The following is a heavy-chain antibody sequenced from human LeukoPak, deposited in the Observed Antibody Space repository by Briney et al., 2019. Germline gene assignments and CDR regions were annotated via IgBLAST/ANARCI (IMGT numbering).Heavy chain of an antibody. CDR2: IYYSGST. V-gene: IGHV4-31*03. J-gene: IGHJ5*02. CDR3: ARHGSGGRIVSSWVFDP. CDR1: GGSISSAGYY. Sequence: SQTLSLTCTVSGGSISSAGYYWSWIRQHPGKGLEWIGYIYYSGSTYYNPSLKSRLTISVDTSKKQFSLKLSSVTAADTAVYYCARHGSGGRIVSSWVFDPWGQGTLVTVSS. D-gene: IGHD6-13*01.